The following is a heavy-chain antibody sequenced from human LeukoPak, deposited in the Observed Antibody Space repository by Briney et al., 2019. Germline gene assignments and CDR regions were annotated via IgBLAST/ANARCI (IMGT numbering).Heavy chain of an antibody. Sequence: SETLSLTCTVSGGSVTSFYWSWIRQPPGKGLEWNGYIYNSENTKYNSSLESRVTMSVDTSKNQLFLKLSSVTAADTAVYYCARFHSGPSGWYVLWYFDLWGRGTLVTVSS. J-gene: IGHJ2*01. CDR2: IYNSENT. V-gene: IGHV4-4*09. CDR1: GGSVTSFY. CDR3: ARFHSGPSGWYVLWYFDL. D-gene: IGHD6-19*01.